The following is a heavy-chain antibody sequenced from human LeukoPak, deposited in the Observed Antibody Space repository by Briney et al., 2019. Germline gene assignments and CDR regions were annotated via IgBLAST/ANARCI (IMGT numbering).Heavy chain of an antibody. CDR3: ARGPDCSSTSCYPDAFDI. Sequence: SETLSLTCTVSGGSISSSSYYWGWIRQPPGKGLEWIGSIYYSGSTYYNPSLKSRVTISVDTSKNQFSLKLSSVTAADTAVYYCARGPDCSSTSCYPDAFDIWGQGTMVTVSS. V-gene: IGHV4-39*07. CDR2: IYYSGST. J-gene: IGHJ3*02. CDR1: GGSISSSSYY. D-gene: IGHD2-2*01.